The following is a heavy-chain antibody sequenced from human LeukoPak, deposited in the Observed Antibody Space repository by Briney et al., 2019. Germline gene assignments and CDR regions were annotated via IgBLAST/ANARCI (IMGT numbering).Heavy chain of an antibody. CDR3: ARDLGPHAFDI. Sequence: HVASVKVSRKASGGTFSSYAISWVRQAPGQGLEWMGGIIPIFGTANYAQKFQGRVTITADESTSTAYMELSSLRSEDTAVYYCARDLGPHAFDIWGQGTMVTVSS. J-gene: IGHJ3*02. V-gene: IGHV1-69*13. CDR2: IIPIFGTA. CDR1: GGTFSSYA.